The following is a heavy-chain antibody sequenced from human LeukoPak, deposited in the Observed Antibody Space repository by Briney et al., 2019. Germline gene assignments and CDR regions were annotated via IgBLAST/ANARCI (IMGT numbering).Heavy chain of an antibody. CDR2: INPNSGGT. Sequence: ASVKVSCKASGYTFTGYYMHWVRQAPGQGLEWMGWINPNSGGTNYAQKFQGRVTMTRDTSISTAYMELSRLRSDDTAVYYCPRDDGSGYYGFDYWGQGTLVTVSS. CDR1: GYTFTGYY. V-gene: IGHV1-2*02. D-gene: IGHD3-22*01. J-gene: IGHJ4*02. CDR3: PRDDGSGYYGFDY.